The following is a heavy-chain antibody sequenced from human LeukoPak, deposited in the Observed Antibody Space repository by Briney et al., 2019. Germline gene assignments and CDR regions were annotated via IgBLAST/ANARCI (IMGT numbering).Heavy chain of an antibody. J-gene: IGHJ4*02. Sequence: GGSLRLYCAASGFTFSSYSMNWVRQAPGKGLEWVSSISSSSSYIYYADSVKGRFTISRDNAKNSLYLQMNSLRAEDTAVYYCARERLTCIDYWGQGTLVTVSS. CDR1: GFTFSSYS. CDR3: ARERLTCIDY. CDR2: ISSSSSYI. V-gene: IGHV3-21*01. D-gene: IGHD1-1*01.